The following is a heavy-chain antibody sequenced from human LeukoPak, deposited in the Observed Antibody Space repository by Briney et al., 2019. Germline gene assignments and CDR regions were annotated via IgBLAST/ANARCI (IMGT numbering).Heavy chain of an antibody. V-gene: IGHV1-8*01. CDR1: GYTFTSYD. D-gene: IGHD4-23*01. CDR3: ARVDYGGNSWYFDL. CDR2: MNPNSGNT. J-gene: IGHJ2*01. Sequence: ASVKVSCKASGYTFTSYDINWVRQATGQGLEWMGWMNPNSGNTGYAQKFQGRVTITKNTSISTAYMELSSLRSEDTAVYYCARVDYGGNSWYFDLWGRGTLVTASS.